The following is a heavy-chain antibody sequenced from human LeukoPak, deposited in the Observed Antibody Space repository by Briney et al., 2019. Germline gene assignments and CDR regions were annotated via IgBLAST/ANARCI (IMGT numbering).Heavy chain of an antibody. CDR1: GYTFTSYY. CDR2: INPSGGST. D-gene: IGHD4-11*01. V-gene: IGHV1-46*01. Sequence: GASVKVSCKASGYTFTSYYMHWVRQAPGQGLEWMGIINPSGGSTSYAQKFQGRVTMTRDMSTSTVYMELSSLRSEDTAVYYCARTRRNSIYYYYYMDVWGKGTTVTVSS. J-gene: IGHJ6*03. CDR3: ARTRRNSIYYYYYMDV.